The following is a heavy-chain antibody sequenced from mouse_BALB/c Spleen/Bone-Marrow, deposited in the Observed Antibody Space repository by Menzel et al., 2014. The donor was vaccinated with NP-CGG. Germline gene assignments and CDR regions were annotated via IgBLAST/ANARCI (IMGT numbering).Heavy chain of an antibody. CDR2: IDPANGNT. CDR1: GFNIKDTY. D-gene: IGHD1-1*01. Sequence: VQLQQPGAELVKPGASVKLSCTASGFNIKDTYMHWVKQRPEQGLEWIGRIDPANGNTKYDPKFQGKATITADTSSNTAYLQLSSLTSEDTAVYYCASYYYGRAWFVYWGQGTLVTVSA. V-gene: IGHV14-3*02. J-gene: IGHJ3*01. CDR3: ASYYYGRAWFVY.